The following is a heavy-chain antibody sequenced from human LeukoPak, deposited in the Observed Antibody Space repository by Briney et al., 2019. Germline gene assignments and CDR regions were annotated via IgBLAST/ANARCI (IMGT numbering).Heavy chain of an antibody. V-gene: IGHV3-23*01. D-gene: IGHD5-12*01. CDR2: ISGSGGST. CDR1: GFTFSSYG. CDR3: AKDRGYEGYYYYYYHMDV. J-gene: IGHJ6*03. Sequence: GGSLRLSCAASGFTFSSYGMSWVRQAPGKGLEWVSAISGSGGSTYYADSVKGRFTISRDNSKNTLYLQMNSLRAEDTAVYYCAKDRGYEGYYYYYYHMDVWGKGTTVTISS.